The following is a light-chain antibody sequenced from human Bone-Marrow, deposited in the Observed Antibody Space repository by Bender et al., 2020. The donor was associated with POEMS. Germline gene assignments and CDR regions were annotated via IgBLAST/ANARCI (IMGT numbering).Light chain of an antibody. CDR1: SSDVGAYNY. J-gene: IGLJ3*02. CDR3: SSITSSITWV. CDR2: DVN. V-gene: IGLV2-14*03. Sequence: QSALTQPASVSGSPGQSITISCTGTSSDVGAYNYVSWFQQHAGKVPRLMIYDVNNRPSGISDRFSGSKSGNTASLTISGLQPEDEADYYCSSITSSITWVFGGGTKLTVL.